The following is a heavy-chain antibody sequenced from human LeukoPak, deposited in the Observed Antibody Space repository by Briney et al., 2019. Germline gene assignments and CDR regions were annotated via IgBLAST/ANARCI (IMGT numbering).Heavy chain of an antibody. D-gene: IGHD6-19*01. J-gene: IGHJ4*02. CDR2: VYYGGST. CDR1: GGSISSYY. CDR3: ARGGYSSGYNYFAY. V-gene: IGHV4-59*01. Sequence: SEALSFTCTGSGGSISSYYWSWIRQPPGKGLEWIRYVYYGGSTNHNPSLKSRVTFSVDTSNNPSSLNLSSVTAADTAVYFCARGGYSSGYNYFAYGGQGTLVTVPS.